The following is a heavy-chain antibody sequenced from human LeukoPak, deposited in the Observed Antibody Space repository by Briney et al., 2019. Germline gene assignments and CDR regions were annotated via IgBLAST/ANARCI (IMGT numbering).Heavy chain of an antibody. D-gene: IGHD6-19*01. CDR1: GDSLSSGY. CDR2: IHHSGTT. CDR3: TIGGGWLTDY. V-gene: IGHV4-59*01. Sequence: SETLSLTCTVSGDSLSSGYWGWMRQSPGRGLEWIGYIHHSGTTEYNTSLKSRVTISVHTSKNQFSLRLSSVTAADTAVYYCTIGGGWLTDYWGQGSLVTVSS. J-gene: IGHJ4*02.